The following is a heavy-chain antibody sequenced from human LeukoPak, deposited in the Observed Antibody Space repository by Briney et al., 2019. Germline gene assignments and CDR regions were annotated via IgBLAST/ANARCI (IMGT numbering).Heavy chain of an antibody. V-gene: IGHV4-39*01. CDR2: IYYSGST. CDR1: GGSISSSSYY. J-gene: IGHJ4*02. Sequence: SETLSLTCTVSGGSISSSSYYWGWIRQPPGKGLEWIGSIYYSGSTYYNPSLKSRVTISVDTSKNQFSLKLSSVTAAVTAVYYCARHLAELRFLESHYYFDYWGQGTLVTVSS. D-gene: IGHD3-3*01. CDR3: ARHLAELRFLESHYYFDY.